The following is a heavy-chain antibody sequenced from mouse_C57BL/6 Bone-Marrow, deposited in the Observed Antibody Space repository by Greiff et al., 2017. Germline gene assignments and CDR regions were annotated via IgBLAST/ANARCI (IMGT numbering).Heavy chain of an antibody. CDR3: AMLLRYAMDY. J-gene: IGHJ4*01. CDR2: ISSGSSTI. CDR1: GFTFSDSG. V-gene: IGHV5-17*01. D-gene: IGHD2-12*01. Sequence: EVKVVESGGGLVKPGGSLKLSCAASGFTFSDSGMHWVRQAPEKGLEWVAYISSGSSTIYYADTVTGRFTISRDNAKNTLFLQMTSLRSEDTAMYYCAMLLRYAMDYWGQGTSVTVSS.